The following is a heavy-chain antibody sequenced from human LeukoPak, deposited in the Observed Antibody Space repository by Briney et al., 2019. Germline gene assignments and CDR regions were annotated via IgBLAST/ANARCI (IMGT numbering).Heavy chain of an antibody. D-gene: IGHD3-10*01. CDR3: ARTAIIYGSGTYYIDC. CDR1: GFTFSSYS. Sequence: GGSLRLSCAASGFTFSSYSMNWVRQAPGKGLEWVSYISSSSSTIYYADSVKGRFTISRDDAKNSLYLQMNSLRAEDTAVYYCARTAIIYGSGTYYIDCWGQGTLVTVSS. J-gene: IGHJ4*02. CDR2: ISSSSSTI. V-gene: IGHV3-48*04.